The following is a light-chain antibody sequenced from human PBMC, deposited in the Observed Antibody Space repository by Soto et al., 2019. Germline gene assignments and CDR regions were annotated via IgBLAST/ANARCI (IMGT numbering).Light chain of an antibody. J-gene: IGKJ1*01. CDR2: DAS. CDR1: QSISSW. V-gene: IGKV1-5*01. CDR3: QQYNSYSPT. Sequence: DIQMTQSPSTLSASVGDRVTITCRASQSISSWLAWYQQKPGKAPKLLIYDASILESGVPSRFSGSGSGTEFTLTISSLQPDEFATYYCQQYNSYSPTFGQGTKVEIK.